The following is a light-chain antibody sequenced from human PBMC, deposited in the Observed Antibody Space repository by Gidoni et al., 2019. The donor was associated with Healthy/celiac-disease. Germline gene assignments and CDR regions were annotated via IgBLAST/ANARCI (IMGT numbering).Light chain of an antibody. Sequence: DIQMTQSPSSVSASVGDRVTITCRASQGISSWVAWYQQKPGKAPKLLIYEASSWQSGVPARVSGSGSGTDVTLTISSLQPEDFATYYCQQANRFPQTFGQGTKVEIK. CDR3: QQANRFPQT. J-gene: IGKJ1*01. CDR2: EAS. CDR1: QGISSW. V-gene: IGKV1-12*01.